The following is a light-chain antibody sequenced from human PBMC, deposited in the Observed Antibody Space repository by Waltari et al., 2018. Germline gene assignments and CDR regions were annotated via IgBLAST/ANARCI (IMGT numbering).Light chain of an antibody. Sequence: EIVMTQSPVTLSVSPGQTATLSCRASQSVRINLAWYQQKPGQAPRLLIYAASTRATGVPARFSGGGSGTEFTLTISSLQSEDFAVYYCQHYNNWPPGTTFGQGTKLEIK. CDR2: AAS. CDR3: QHYNNWPPGTT. CDR1: QSVRIN. J-gene: IGKJ1*01. V-gene: IGKV3-15*01.